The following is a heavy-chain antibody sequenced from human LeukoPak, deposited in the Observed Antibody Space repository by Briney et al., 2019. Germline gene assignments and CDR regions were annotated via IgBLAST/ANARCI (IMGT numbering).Heavy chain of an antibody. D-gene: IGHD2-15*01. CDR3: AKGLGGSCYSAQDC. J-gene: IGHJ4*02. CDR2: TCGSDDA. Sequence: GGSLRLSCAASGFTFSSYAMSWVRQAPGKGLECVSVTCGSDDAHYAESVKGRFTISRDNSENTVYLQMNGLRAEDTAMYYCAKGLGGSCYSAQDCWGQGTLVTVSS. V-gene: IGHV3-23*01. CDR1: GFTFSSYA.